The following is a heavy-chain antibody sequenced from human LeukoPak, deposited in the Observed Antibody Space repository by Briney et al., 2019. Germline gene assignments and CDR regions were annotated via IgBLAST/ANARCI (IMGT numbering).Heavy chain of an antibody. CDR2: ISSSSSYI. D-gene: IGHD3-10*01. V-gene: IGHV3-21*01. CDR3: ARDGYYGSGSYYDFVY. J-gene: IGHJ4*02. Sequence: GGPLRLSCAASGFTFSSYSMNWVRQAPGKGLEWVSSISSSSSYIYYADSVKGRFTISRDNAKNSLYLQMNSLRAEDTAVYYCARDGYYGSGSYYDFVYWGQGTLVTVSS. CDR1: GFTFSSYS.